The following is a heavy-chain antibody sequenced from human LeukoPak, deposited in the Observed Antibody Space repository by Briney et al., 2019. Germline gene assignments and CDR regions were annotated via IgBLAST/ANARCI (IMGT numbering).Heavy chain of an antibody. V-gene: IGHV3-48*01. CDR3: ASGNRDGLDY. Sequence: GGSLRLSCAASGFTFSSYSMNWVRQAPGKGLEWVSYISSSSSTIYYADSVKGRFTISRDNSKNTLYLQMNSLRAEDTAVYYCASGNRDGLDYWGQGTLVAVSS. CDR1: GFTFSSYS. D-gene: IGHD5-24*01. CDR2: ISSSSSTI. J-gene: IGHJ4*02.